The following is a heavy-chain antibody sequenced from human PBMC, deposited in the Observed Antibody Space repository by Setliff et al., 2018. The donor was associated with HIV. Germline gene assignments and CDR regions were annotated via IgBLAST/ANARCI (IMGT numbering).Heavy chain of an antibody. CDR1: GGSISSYY. V-gene: IGHV4-59*01. CDR3: AGGSPEAFQDSGWYN. D-gene: IGHD6-19*01. CDR2: IYYSGST. J-gene: IGHJ4*02. Sequence: SETLSLTCAVSGGSISSYYWSWIRQPPGKGLEWIGYIYYSGSTNYNPSLKSRVTISVDTSKNQFSLKLNSVTAADTAVYYCAGGSPEAFQDSGWYNWGQGTLVTVSS.